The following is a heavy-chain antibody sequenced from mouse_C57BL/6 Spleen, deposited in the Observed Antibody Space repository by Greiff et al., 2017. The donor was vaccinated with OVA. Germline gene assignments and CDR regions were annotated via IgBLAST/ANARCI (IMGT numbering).Heavy chain of an antibody. D-gene: IGHD4-1*02. Sequence: QVQLQQSGPELVKPGASVKISCKASGYAFSSSWMNWVKQRPGKGLEWIGRIYPGDGDTNYNGKFKGKATLTADKSSSTAYMQLSSLTSEDSAVYFCARGRPTGSWYFDVWGTGTTVTVSS. V-gene: IGHV1-82*01. CDR3: ARGRPTGSWYFDV. CDR1: GYAFSSSW. CDR2: IYPGDGDT. J-gene: IGHJ1*03.